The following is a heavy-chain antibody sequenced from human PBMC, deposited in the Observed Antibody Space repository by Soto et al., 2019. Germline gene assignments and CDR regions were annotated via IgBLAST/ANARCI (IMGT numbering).Heavy chain of an antibody. Sequence: EVQLVESGGGLVQPGGSLRLSCAASGFTFSNFWMHWVRQAPGKGLVWVARINTDGGTISYADSVKGRFTISRDNAMNVLYLQMTSLRVEDTAAYPCARQTGLGATNSGGQGTLVTVSS. CDR1: GFTFSNFW. CDR2: INTDGGTI. J-gene: IGHJ1*01. V-gene: IGHV3-74*01. CDR3: ARQTGLGATNS. D-gene: IGHD1-26*01.